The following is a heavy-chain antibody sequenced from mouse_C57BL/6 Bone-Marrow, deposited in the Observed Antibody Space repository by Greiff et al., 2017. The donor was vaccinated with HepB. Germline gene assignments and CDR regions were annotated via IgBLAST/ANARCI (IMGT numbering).Heavy chain of an antibody. D-gene: IGHD2-4*01. CDR1: GYTFTSYW. J-gene: IGHJ3*01. Sequence: QVQLQQPGAELVKPGASVKVSCKASGYTFTSYWMHWVKQRPGQGLEWIGRIYPSDSDTNYNQKFKGKATLTVDKSSSTAYMQLSNLTSDDSAVYYCAITRGEIYYDFRNWGQGTLVTVSA. CDR2: IYPSDSDT. V-gene: IGHV1-74*01. CDR3: AITRGEIYYDFRN.